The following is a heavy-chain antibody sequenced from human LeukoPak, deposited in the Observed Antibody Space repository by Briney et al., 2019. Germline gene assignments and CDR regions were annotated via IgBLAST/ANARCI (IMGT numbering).Heavy chain of an antibody. D-gene: IGHD2-15*01. J-gene: IGHJ6*03. Sequence: GGSLRLSCAASGFTFDDYAMHWVRQAPGMGLEWVSLISWVGGSTYYADSVKGRFTISRDNSKNSLYLQMNSLRAEDTALYYCAKVRGYCSGGSCYSGFGYMDVWGKGTTVTVSS. V-gene: IGHV3-43D*04. CDR2: ISWVGGST. CDR3: AKVRGYCSGGSCYSGFGYMDV. CDR1: GFTFDDYA.